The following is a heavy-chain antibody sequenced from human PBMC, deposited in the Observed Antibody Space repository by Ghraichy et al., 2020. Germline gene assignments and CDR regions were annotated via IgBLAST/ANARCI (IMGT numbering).Heavy chain of an antibody. CDR2: ISGSGGST. D-gene: IGHD3-22*01. CDR3: AKDRGITMIVVEYAFDI. V-gene: IGHV3-23*01. J-gene: IGHJ3*02. Sequence: GSLRLSCAASGFTFSSYAMSWVRQAPGKGLEWVSAISGSGGSTYYADSVKGRFTISRDNSKNTLYLQMNSLRAEDTAVYYCAKDRGITMIVVEYAFDIWGQETMVTVSS. CDR1: GFTFSSYA.